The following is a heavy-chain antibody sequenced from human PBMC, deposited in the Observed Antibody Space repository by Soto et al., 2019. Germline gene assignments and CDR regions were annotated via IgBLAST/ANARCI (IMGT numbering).Heavy chain of an antibody. CDR1: GGSISSSNW. Sequence: PSETLSLTCAVSGGSISSSNWWSWVRQPPGKGLEWIGEIYHSGSTNYNPSLKSRVTISVDKSKNQFSLKLSSVTAADTAVYYCASSLTYGSGSYNIDYWGQGTLVTVSS. CDR3: ASSLTYGSGSYNIDY. CDR2: IYHSGST. J-gene: IGHJ4*02. V-gene: IGHV4-4*02. D-gene: IGHD3-10*01.